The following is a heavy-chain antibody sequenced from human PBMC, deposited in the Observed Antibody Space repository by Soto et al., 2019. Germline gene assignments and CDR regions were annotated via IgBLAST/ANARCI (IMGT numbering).Heavy chain of an antibody. Sequence: QVQLVQSGAEVKKPGSSVKVSCKASGGTFSSYAISWVRQAPGQGLEWMGRIIPIFGSANYAQDFQGRVTITADTSTSTVYMELSSLRSEDTAVYYCAREVVTTIPGYQYFDYWGQGTLVTVSS. D-gene: IGHD2-21*02. CDR3: AREVVTTIPGYQYFDY. CDR1: GGTFSSYA. CDR2: IIPIFGSA. J-gene: IGHJ4*02. V-gene: IGHV1-69*06.